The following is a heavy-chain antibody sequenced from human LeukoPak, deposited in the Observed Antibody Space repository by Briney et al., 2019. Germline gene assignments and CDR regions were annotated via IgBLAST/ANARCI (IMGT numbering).Heavy chain of an antibody. CDR3: ATEGVGRVPHDAFEV. V-gene: IGHV3-11*04. D-gene: IGHD3-3*01. J-gene: IGHJ3*01. Sequence: PGGSLRLSCVASGSGFRGYYMNWIRQAPGKGLEWISYISGDGTTIYYADSVQGRFTISTDNAKNSVYLEMNSLRGDDTAVYYCATEGVGRVPHDAFEVWGQGTVVTVSS. CDR2: ISGDGTTI. CDR1: GSGFRGYY.